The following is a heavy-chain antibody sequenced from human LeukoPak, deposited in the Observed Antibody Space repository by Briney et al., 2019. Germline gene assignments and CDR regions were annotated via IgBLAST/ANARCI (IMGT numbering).Heavy chain of an antibody. J-gene: IGHJ4*02. D-gene: IGHD3-10*01. CDR3: ARRTVRGVIAY. CDR2: INHSGST. V-gene: IGHV4-34*01. CDR1: GGSFSGYY. Sequence: SETLSLTCAVYGGSFSGYYWSWIRQPPGKGLEWIGEINHSGSTNYNPSLKSRVTISVDTSKNQFSLKLSSVTAADTAVYYCARRTVRGVIAYWGQGTLVTVSS.